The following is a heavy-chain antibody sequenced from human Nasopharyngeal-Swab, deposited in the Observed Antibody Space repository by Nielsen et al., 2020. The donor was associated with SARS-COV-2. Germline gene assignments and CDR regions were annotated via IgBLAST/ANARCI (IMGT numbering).Heavy chain of an antibody. CDR2: ISYDGSNK. V-gene: IGHV3-30*04. J-gene: IGHJ6*02. D-gene: IGHD6-6*01. Sequence: VRQAPGKGLEWVAVISYDGSNKYYADSVKGRFTISRDNSKNTLYLQMNSLRAEDTAVYYCARAPSPRYSSSYYYYGMDVWGQGTTVTVSS. CDR3: ARAPSPRYSSSYYYYGMDV.